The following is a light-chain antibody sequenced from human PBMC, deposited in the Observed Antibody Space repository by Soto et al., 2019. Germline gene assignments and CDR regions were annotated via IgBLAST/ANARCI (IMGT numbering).Light chain of an antibody. J-gene: IGKJ4*01. CDR1: QSVSSY. CDR3: QQRSNWPT. Sequence: IVLTQSPATLSLSPGERATLSCRASQSVSSYLAWYQQKPGQAPRLLIYDASNRATGIPARFSGSGSGTDFTLTSSSLAPEDFAVYYCQQRSNWPTFGGGTKVEIK. CDR2: DAS. V-gene: IGKV3-11*01.